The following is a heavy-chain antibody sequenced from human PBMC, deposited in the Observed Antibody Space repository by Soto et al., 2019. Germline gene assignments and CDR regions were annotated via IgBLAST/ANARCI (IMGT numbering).Heavy chain of an antibody. CDR2: IIPIFGTA. CDR1: GGTFSSYA. J-gene: IGHJ4*02. Sequence: ASVKVSCKASGGTFSSYAISWVRQAPGQGLEWMGGIIPIFGTANYAQKFQGRVTITADKSTSTAYMELSSLRSEDTAVYYCARGVDCSGGSCYRSPYFDYWGQGTLVTVS. D-gene: IGHD2-15*01. V-gene: IGHV1-69*06. CDR3: ARGVDCSGGSCYRSPYFDY.